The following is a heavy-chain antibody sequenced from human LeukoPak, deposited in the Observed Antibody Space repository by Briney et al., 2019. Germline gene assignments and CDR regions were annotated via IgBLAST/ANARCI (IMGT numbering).Heavy chain of an antibody. J-gene: IGHJ5*02. V-gene: IGHV4-39*07. D-gene: IGHD3-10*01. CDR2: IYHTGST. CDR1: GGSISSSSYY. Sequence: SETLSLTCTVSGGSISSSSYYWGWIRQPPGKGLEWIGSIYHTGSTYYNPSLKSRVTISVDTPKNQFSLKLSSVTAADTAVYYCARDGYYYGSGSRGGVEDWFDPWGQGTLVTVSS. CDR3: ARDGYYYGSGSRGGVEDWFDP.